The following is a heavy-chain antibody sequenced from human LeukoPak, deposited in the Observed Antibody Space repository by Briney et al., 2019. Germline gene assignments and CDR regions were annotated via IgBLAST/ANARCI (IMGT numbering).Heavy chain of an antibody. CDR3: AKDKGVVALDI. CDR1: GLTLSNHG. J-gene: IGHJ3*02. V-gene: IGHV3-30*02. Sequence: GGSLRLSCATAGLTLSNHGMHWVRQAPGKGLEWVTFIRNDGSDKYYADSVKGRFTISRDNSKNTLYLQMNTLRAEDTAVYYCAKDKGVVALDIWGQGTMVTVSS. D-gene: IGHD2-15*01. CDR2: IRNDGSDK.